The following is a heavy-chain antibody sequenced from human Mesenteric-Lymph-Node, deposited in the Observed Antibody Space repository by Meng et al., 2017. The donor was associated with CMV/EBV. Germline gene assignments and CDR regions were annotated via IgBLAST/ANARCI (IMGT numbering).Heavy chain of an antibody. CDR3: ARIGNIYSNAPYFLDY. CDR2: ISSSGTNI. CDR1: GFNFSDYY. V-gene: IGHV3-11*04. J-gene: IGHJ4*02. D-gene: IGHD4-11*01. Sequence: SGFNFSDYYVTGIRQAPGKGREWSSYISSSGTNIYYTDSVKGRFTISRDNVKNSLFLQMNSLRDEDTAVYYCARIGNIYSNAPYFLDYWGLGTLVTVSS.